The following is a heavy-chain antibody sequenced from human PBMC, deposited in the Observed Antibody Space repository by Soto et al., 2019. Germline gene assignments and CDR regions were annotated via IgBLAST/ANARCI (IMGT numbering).Heavy chain of an antibody. CDR1: GGSISSGGYY. J-gene: IGHJ5*02. Sequence: SETLSLTCTVSGGSISSGGYYWSWIRQHPGKGLEWIGYIYYSGSTYYNPSLKSRVTISVDTSKNQFSLKLSSVTAADTAVYYCARTRGMRRGFGELFGPIPNWQFDPWGQGTLVTVSS. V-gene: IGHV4-31*03. D-gene: IGHD3-10*01. CDR3: ARTRGMRRGFGELFGPIPNWQFDP. CDR2: IYYSGST.